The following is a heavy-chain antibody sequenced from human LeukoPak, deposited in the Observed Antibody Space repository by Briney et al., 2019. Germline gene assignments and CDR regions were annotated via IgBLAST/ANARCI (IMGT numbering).Heavy chain of an antibody. J-gene: IGHJ3*02. CDR1: GGSISRDY. Sequence: SETLTLTCTVSGGSISRDYWNWIRQPPGKGLEWIGDIDYSAMTNYNPSLKRRVTISVDTSTNQFSLKLSPVTAADPAVYYCARHLWRGGTTDSFDIWGQGTMVSVSS. D-gene: IGHD3-10*01. CDR3: ARHLWRGGTTDSFDI. V-gene: IGHV4-59*08. CDR2: IDYSAMT.